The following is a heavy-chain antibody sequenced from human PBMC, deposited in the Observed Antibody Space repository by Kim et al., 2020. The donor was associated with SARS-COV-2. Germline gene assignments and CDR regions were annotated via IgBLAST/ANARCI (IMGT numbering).Heavy chain of an antibody. Sequence: GGSLRLSCAASGFTFSSYAMHWVRQAPGKGLEWVAVISYDGSNKYYADSVKGRFTISRDNSKNTLYLQMNSLRAEDTAVYYCARPYSGSYFGYFDYWGHGTLVTVSS. D-gene: IGHD1-26*01. CDR2: ISYDGSNK. V-gene: IGHV3-30*04. CDR3: ARPYSGSYFGYFDY. J-gene: IGHJ4*01. CDR1: GFTFSSYA.